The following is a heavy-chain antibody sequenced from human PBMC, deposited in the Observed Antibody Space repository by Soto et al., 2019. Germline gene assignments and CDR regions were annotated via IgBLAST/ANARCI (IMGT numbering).Heavy chain of an antibody. CDR1: GFTFGNAW. CDR3: TPVHFDGLTGSFHY. V-gene: IGHV3-15*07. CDR2: IKSKIHGGTT. D-gene: IGHD3-9*01. Sequence: EVHLVESGGGLVKPGGSLRLSCAASGFTFGNAWMNWFRQAPGKGLEWVGRIKSKIHGGTTDYAAPVRGRFTISRDDSKTTLFLQIISLKTQDAAVCYCTPVHFDGLTGSFHYSGQGTLVTVYS. J-gene: IGHJ4*02.